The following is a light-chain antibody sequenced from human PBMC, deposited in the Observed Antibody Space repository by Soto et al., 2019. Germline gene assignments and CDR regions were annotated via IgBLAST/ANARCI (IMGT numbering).Light chain of an antibody. CDR2: VNSDGSH. V-gene: IGLV4-69*01. J-gene: IGLJ1*01. CDR1: SGHSSYA. CDR3: QTWGTGILV. Sequence: QLVLTQSPSASASLGASVKITCTLSSGHSSYAIAWHQQQPEKGPRYLMKVNSDGSHSKADGIPDRFSGSSSGAERYLTISSLQSEDEADYYCQTWGTGILVFGTETKLTVL.